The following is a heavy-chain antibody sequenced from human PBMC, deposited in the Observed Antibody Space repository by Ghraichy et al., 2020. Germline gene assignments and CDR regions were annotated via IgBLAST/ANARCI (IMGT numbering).Heavy chain of an antibody. D-gene: IGHD1-26*01. Sequence: GGSLRLSCAASGFTLSTYAMTWVRQAPGKGLEWVAILGSGGKTTYYADSVRGRFTISRDISKNTLDLQMNSLRVEDTATYYCARYRDASSRWFDPWGQGTLVTVSS. V-gene: IGHV3-23*01. J-gene: IGHJ5*02. CDR2: LGSGGKTT. CDR3: ARYRDASSRWFDP. CDR1: GFTLSTYA.